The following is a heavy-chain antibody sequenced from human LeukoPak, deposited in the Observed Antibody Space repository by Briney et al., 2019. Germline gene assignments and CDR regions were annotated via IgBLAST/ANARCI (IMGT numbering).Heavy chain of an antibody. V-gene: IGHV1-18*01. CDR1: GYTFTSYG. CDR3: ARDWGKGEYYFDY. Sequence: ASVKFSCKATGYTFTSYGISWVRQAPGQGPEWMGWISGYNGNTRYAQKFQGRVTMTTDTSTSTAYMELRSLRSDDTAVYSCARDWGKGEYYFDYWGQGTLVTVSS. J-gene: IGHJ4*02. CDR2: ISGYNGNT. D-gene: IGHD7-27*01.